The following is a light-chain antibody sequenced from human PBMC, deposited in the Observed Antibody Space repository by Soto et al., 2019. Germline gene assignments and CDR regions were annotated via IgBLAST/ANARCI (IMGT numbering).Light chain of an antibody. V-gene: IGKV1-39*01. Sequence: DIQMTQSPSSLSASVGDRVTITCRASQSISSYLNWYQQKPGKAPKLLIYAASSLQSGVPSSFSGSGSGTDFTLTISSLQPEDVATYYCQQSYSTLSITFGQGTRLEIK. CDR3: QQSYSTLSIT. J-gene: IGKJ5*01. CDR1: QSISSY. CDR2: AAS.